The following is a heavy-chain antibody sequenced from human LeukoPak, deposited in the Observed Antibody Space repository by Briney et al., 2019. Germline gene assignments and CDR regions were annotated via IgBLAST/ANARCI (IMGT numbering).Heavy chain of an antibody. J-gene: IGHJ4*02. V-gene: IGHV3-48*03. CDR1: GFTFSSYE. CDR2: ISSSGSTI. D-gene: IGHD6-6*01. CDR3: ARDLSLADPGGFDY. Sequence: GGSLRLSCAASGFTFSSYEMNWVRQAPGKGLEWVSYISSSGSTIYYADSVKGRFTISRDNAKNSLYLQMNSLRADDTARYFCARDLSLADPGGFDYWGQGALVTVSS.